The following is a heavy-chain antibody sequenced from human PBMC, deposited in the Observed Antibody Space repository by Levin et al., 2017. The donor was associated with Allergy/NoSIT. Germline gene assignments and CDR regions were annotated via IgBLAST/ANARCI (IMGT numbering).Heavy chain of an antibody. J-gene: IGHJ6*02. V-gene: IGHV1-2*04. CDR3: ARVLSPYYYYGMDV. CDR1: GYTFTGYY. CDR2: INPNSGGT. Sequence: ASVKVSCKASGYTFTGYYMHWVRQAPGQGLEWMGWINPNSGGTNYAQKFQGWVTMTRDTSISTAYMELSRLRSDDTAVYYCARVLSPYYYYGMDVWGQGTTVTVSS.